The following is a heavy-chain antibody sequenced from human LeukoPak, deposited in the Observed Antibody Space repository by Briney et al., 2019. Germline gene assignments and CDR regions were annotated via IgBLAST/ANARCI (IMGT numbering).Heavy chain of an antibody. CDR3: AKDPRRMARLITFGGGRPYYFDY. D-gene: IGHD3-16*01. CDR1: GFTFSSYG. CDR2: ISYDGSNK. Sequence: GGSLRLSCAASGFTFSSYGMHWVRQAPGKGLEWVAVISYDGSNKYYADSVKGRFTISRDNSKNTLYLQMNSLRAEDTAVYYCAKDPRRMARLITFGGGRPYYFDYWGQGTLVTVSS. J-gene: IGHJ4*02. V-gene: IGHV3-30*18.